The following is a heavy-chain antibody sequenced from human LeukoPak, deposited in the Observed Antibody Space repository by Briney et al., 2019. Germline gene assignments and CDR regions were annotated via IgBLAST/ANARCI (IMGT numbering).Heavy chain of an antibody. J-gene: IGHJ3*02. CDR1: GYTFTGYY. Sequence: GAAVKVSCKASGYTFTGYYIHLVRPAPGQGPEWMGQINPNNGCTKYAQKFQGRVTMTRHTSISSAYMELSRLRSDDTAVYYCAKDGLGGAFDIWGQGTVVTVSS. V-gene: IGHV1-2*06. CDR2: INPNNGCT. CDR3: AKDGLGGAFDI. D-gene: IGHD2-15*01.